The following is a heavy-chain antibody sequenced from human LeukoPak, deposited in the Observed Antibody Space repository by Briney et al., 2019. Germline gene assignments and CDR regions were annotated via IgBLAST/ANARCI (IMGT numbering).Heavy chain of an antibody. D-gene: IGHD5-18*01. V-gene: IGHV4-59*12. CDR3: ARVDEYSYGPRIIYYFDY. J-gene: IGHJ4*02. CDR2: IYYSGST. Sequence: SETLSLTCTVSGGSISSYYWSWIRQPPGKGLEWIGYIYYSGSTNYNPSLKSRVTISADTSKNQFSLKLSSVTAADTAVYYCARVDEYSYGPRIIYYFDYWGQGTLATVSS. CDR1: GGSISSYY.